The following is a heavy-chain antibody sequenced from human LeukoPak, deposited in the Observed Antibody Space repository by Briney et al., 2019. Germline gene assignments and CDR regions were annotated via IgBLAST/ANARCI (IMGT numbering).Heavy chain of an antibody. Sequence: PGGSLRLSCAASGFTFSSYWMHWVRQAPGKGLVWVSRINSDESSTNYADSVKGRFTISRDNAKNTLYLQMNSLRAEDTAVYYCARVILPRGVVPYYDSWGQGTLVTVSS. V-gene: IGHV3-74*01. CDR1: GFTFSSYW. CDR3: ARVILPRGVVPYYDS. CDR2: INSDESST. D-gene: IGHD3-3*01. J-gene: IGHJ4*02.